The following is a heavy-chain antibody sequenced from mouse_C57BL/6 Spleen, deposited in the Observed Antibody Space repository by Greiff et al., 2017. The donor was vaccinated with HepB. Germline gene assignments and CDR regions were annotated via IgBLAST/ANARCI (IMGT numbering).Heavy chain of an antibody. CDR2: IHPNSGST. Sequence: VQLQQPGAELVKPGASVKLSCKASGYTFTSYWMHWVKQRPGQGLEWIGMIHPNSGSTNYNEKFKSKATLTVDKSSSTAYMQLSSLTSEDSAVYYCARSYYDYDGFYAMDYWGQGTSVTVSS. CDR1: GYTFTSYW. V-gene: IGHV1-64*01. CDR3: ARSYYDYDGFYAMDY. D-gene: IGHD2-4*01. J-gene: IGHJ4*01.